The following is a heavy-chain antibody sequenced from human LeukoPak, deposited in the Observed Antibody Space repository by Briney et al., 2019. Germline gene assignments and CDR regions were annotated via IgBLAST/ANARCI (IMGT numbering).Heavy chain of an antibody. CDR2: IRYDGSNK. D-gene: IGHD5/OR15-5a*01. Sequence: PGGSLRLSCAASGFTFSSYGMHWVRQAPGKGLEWVAFIRYDGSNKYYADSVKGRFTISRDNSKNTLYLQMNSLRAEDTAVYYCVKDLPSSGAFDIWGQGTMVTVSS. CDR3: VKDLPSSGAFDI. CDR1: GFTFSSYG. V-gene: IGHV3-30*02. J-gene: IGHJ3*02.